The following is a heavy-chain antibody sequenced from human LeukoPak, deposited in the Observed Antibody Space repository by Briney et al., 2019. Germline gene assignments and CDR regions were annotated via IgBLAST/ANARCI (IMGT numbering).Heavy chain of an antibody. CDR1: GGSISGNSYY. D-gene: IGHD4-11*01. J-gene: IGHJ4*02. CDR2: IYYSGST. Sequence: SETLSLTCAVSGGSISGNSYYWAWIRQPPGKGLEWIGSIYYSGSTFYQPSLKSRVTISVDTSRNQFSLKLTSVTAADTAVYYCARTRNFDFDYWGQGTLVTVSS. V-gene: IGHV4-39*01. CDR3: ARTRNFDFDY.